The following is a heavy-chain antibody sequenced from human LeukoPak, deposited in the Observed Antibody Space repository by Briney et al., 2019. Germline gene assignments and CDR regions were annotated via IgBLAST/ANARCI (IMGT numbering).Heavy chain of an antibody. CDR1: GYTFTGYY. Sequence: ASVKVSCKASGYTFTGYYMHWVRQAPGQGLEWMGWINPNSGGTNYAQKFQGWVTMTRDTSISTAYMELSRLRSDDTAVYYCARGRGITIFGVDNDYWGQGTLVTVSS. D-gene: IGHD3-3*01. V-gene: IGHV1-2*04. CDR2: INPNSGGT. J-gene: IGHJ4*02. CDR3: ARGRGITIFGVDNDY.